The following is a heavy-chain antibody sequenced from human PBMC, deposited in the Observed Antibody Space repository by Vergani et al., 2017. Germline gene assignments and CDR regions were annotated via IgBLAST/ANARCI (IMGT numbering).Heavy chain of an antibody. V-gene: IGHV3-9*01. CDR2: ISWNSGRI. D-gene: IGHD2-21*01. J-gene: IGHJ6*03. CDR3: AKVASLRSYYYYYYMDV. Sequence: EVQLVESGGGLVQPGRSLRLSCAASGSTFDDYAMHWVRQAPGKGLEWVSGISWNSGRIGYADSVKGRFTISRDNAKNSLYLQMNSLRAEDTALYYCAKVASLRSYYYYYYMDVWGKGTTVTVSS. CDR1: GSTFDDYA.